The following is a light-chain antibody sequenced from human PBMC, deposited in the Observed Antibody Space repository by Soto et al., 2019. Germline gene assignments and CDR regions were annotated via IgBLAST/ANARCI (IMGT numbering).Light chain of an antibody. Sequence: EIVMTQSPATLSVSPGERATLSCRASQSVSSNLAWYQQKPGQAPRLLIYGASTRATGIPARFSGSGSGTEFTLIISSRQSEDFAVYYCQQYNNWPPRGTFGQGNKVEIK. CDR2: GAS. V-gene: IGKV3-15*01. CDR3: QQYNNWPPRGT. J-gene: IGKJ1*01. CDR1: QSVSSN.